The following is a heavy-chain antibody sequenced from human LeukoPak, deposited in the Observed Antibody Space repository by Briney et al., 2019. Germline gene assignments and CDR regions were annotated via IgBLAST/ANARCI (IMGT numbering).Heavy chain of an antibody. J-gene: IGHJ3*02. D-gene: IGHD2-2*01. CDR2: ISAYNGNT. V-gene: IGHV1-18*01. CDR3: SRDLLCSSTSCYNAFDI. CDR1: GYTFTSYG. Sequence: ASVNVSLMASGYTFTSYGISWVRQAPGQGLEWVGWISAYNGNTNYAQKLQGRVTMITDTSTSTAYMELMRLRSDDTAVYYCSRDLLCSSTSCYNAFDIWGQGTMVTVSS.